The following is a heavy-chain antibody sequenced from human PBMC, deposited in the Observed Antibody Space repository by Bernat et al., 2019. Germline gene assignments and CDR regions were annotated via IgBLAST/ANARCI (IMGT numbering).Heavy chain of an antibody. D-gene: IGHD2-2*01. V-gene: IGHV3-53*01. CDR1: GFTVSNNY. CDR2: IYSGGST. CDR3: ARGQYCTTTRCRDGYDVFDI. Sequence: EVQLVESGGGLIQLGGSLRLSCAASGFTVSNNYMSWVRQAPGKGLEWVSVIYSGGSTHHADSVKGRFTISRDDSKDTLYLQMNSLRAEDTAVYYCARGQYCTTTRCRDGYDVFDIWGQGTMVTVSS. J-gene: IGHJ3*02.